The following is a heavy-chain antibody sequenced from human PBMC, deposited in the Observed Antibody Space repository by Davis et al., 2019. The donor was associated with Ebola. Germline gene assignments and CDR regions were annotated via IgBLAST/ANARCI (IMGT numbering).Heavy chain of an antibody. CDR1: GFTFSDYY. CDR2: ISSSSSYT. CDR3: ARVPEDKFSQLWLFPRGPNYYYYMDV. D-gene: IGHD5-18*01. Sequence: GESLKISCAASGFTFSDYYMSWIRQAPGKGLEWVSYISSSSSYTNYADSVKGRFTISRDNAKNSLYLQMNSLRAEDTAVYYCARVPEDKFSQLWLFPRGPNYYYYMDVWGKGTTVTVSS. V-gene: IGHV3-11*06. J-gene: IGHJ6*03.